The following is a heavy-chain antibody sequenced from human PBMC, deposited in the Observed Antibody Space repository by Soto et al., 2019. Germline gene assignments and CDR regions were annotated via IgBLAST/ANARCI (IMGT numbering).Heavy chain of an antibody. D-gene: IGHD3-10*01. V-gene: IGHV1-46*01. CDR1: GYTFTSYY. J-gene: IGHJ3*02. Sequence: ASVKVSCKASGYTFTSYYMHWVRQAPGQGLEWMGIINPSGGSTSYAQKFQGRVTMTRDTPTGTVYMELSSLRSEDTAVYYCARAFFGDAFDIWGQGTMVTVSS. CDR2: INPSGGST. CDR3: ARAFFGDAFDI.